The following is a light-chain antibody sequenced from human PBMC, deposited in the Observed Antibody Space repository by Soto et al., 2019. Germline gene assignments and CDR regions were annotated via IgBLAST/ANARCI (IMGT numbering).Light chain of an antibody. V-gene: IGKV3-20*01. CDR1: QSITSSY. J-gene: IGKJ5*01. CDR2: GAS. CDR3: QQSGSSPIT. Sequence: EIVLTQSPGTLSLSPGERATLSCRASQSITSSYLAWYQQKPGQAPRLLIYGASSRVTGIPDRFSGSGSGTDFTLTISRLEPEDFAVYYCQQSGSSPITFGQGTRLEMK.